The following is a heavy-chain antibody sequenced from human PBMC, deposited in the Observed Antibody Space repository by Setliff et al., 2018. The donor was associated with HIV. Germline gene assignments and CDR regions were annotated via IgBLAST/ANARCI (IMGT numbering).Heavy chain of an antibody. CDR3: ARARRDSYDRGRRNHYYIDV. CDR1: GYTFSSYD. J-gene: IGHJ6*03. D-gene: IGHD3-22*01. Sequence: PWPPVKVSCKASGYTFSSYDINWVRQATGQGLEWMGWMNPNSGNTGYAQKFQGRVTMTRDTSISTAYMELNNLKFEDTAVYYCARARRDSYDRGRRNHYYIDVWGKGTTVTVSS. V-gene: IGHV1-8*02. CDR2: MNPNSGNT.